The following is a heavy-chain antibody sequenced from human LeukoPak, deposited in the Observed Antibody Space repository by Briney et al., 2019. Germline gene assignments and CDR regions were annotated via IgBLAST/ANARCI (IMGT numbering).Heavy chain of an antibody. V-gene: IGHV1-2*02. D-gene: IGHD2-2*01. CDR2: INPNSGGT. CDR3: ARYCSSTSCRAFDY. Sequence: WMGWINPNSGGTNYAQKFQGRVTMTRDTSISTAYMELSRLRSDDTAVYYCARYCSSTSCRAFDYWGQGTLVTVSS. J-gene: IGHJ4*02.